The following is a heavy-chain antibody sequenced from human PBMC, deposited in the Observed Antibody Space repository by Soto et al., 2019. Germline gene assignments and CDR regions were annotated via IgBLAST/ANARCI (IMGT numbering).Heavy chain of an antibody. CDR2: ISSSGFT. V-gene: IGHV4-59*01. Sequence: QVQLQESGPGLVKPSETLSLTCTVSGGSITPYYCSWIRQPPGKRLEWIGYISSSGFTYYNPSLNSRVTISVDTSKNQFSLKLSSVTAADTAVYYCVRDCYSSSCFDLWGQGTLVT. CDR3: VRDCYSSSCFDL. D-gene: IGHD6-13*01. J-gene: IGHJ4*02. CDR1: GGSITPYY.